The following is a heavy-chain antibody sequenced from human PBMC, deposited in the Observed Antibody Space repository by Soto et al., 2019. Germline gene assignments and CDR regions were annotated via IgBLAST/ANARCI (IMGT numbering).Heavy chain of an antibody. V-gene: IGHV4-59*08. D-gene: IGHD1-26*01. CDR3: ARTQGTTSSDRNYYYDMDV. J-gene: IGHJ6*03. Sequence: SETLSLTCTVSGGSISSYYGSWILQPPGKGLEWIGYIYYSGSTNYNPSLKSRVTISVDTSKKQFSLKLSSVTAADTAVYFCARTQGTTSSDRNYYYDMDVRGKGTTVTVYS. CDR1: GGSISSYY. CDR2: IYYSGST.